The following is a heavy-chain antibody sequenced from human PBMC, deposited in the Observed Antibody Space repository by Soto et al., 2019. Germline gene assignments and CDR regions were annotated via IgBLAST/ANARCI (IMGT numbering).Heavy chain of an antibody. CDR1: GYTFTSYD. V-gene: IGHV1-8*01. D-gene: IGHD4-17*01. CDR2: MNPNSGNT. J-gene: IGHJ4*02. CDR3: ARTTGTTLGRRVACDY. Sequence: QVQLVQSGAEVKKPGASVKVSCKASGYTFTSYDINWVRQATGQGLEWMGWMNPNSGNTGYAQKFQGRVTMTRNTSMSTAYMELSSLRSEDTAVYYCARTTGTTLGRRVACDYWGQGTLVTVSS.